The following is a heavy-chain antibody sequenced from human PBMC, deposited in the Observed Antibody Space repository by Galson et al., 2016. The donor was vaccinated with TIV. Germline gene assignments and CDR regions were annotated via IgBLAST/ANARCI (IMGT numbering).Heavy chain of an antibody. J-gene: IGHJ2*01. CDR2: ISYDGSNK. D-gene: IGHD7-27*01. Sequence: SLRLSCAASGFTFSRFGMHWVRQAPGKGLEWVAVISYDGSNKYYADSVKGRLTISRDNSKNTLYLQMNSLRAEDTAVYYCAKDRDLYPPFMGTFDLWGRGTLVTVSS. CDR3: AKDRDLYPPFMGTFDL. V-gene: IGHV3-30*18. CDR1: GFTFSRFG.